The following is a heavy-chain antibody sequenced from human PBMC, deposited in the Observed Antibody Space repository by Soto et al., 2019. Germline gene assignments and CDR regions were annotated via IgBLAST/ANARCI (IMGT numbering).Heavy chain of an antibody. D-gene: IGHD6-6*01. CDR1: GYTFTSYD. CDR3: ATYSSSGFDY. J-gene: IGHJ4*02. Sequence: QVQLVQSGAEVKKPGASVKVSCKASGYTFTSYDINWVRQASGQGLEWIGSMSPNSGNTAYAQKFQGRVTMTRKTSVSTAYMELSSLRSDDTAVYYCATYSSSGFDYWGQGTLVTVSS. V-gene: IGHV1-8*01. CDR2: MSPNSGNT.